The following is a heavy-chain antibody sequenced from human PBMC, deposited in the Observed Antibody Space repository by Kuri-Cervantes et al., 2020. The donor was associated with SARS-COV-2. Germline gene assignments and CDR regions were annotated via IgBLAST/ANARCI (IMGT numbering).Heavy chain of an antibody. J-gene: IGHJ2*01. CDR1: GYSISSGYY. CDR3: ARFRIAATSGNWYFDL. D-gene: IGHD6-13*01. CDR2: IYYSGST. Sequence: SETLSLTCAVSGYSISSGYYWGWIRQPPGKGLEWIGSIYYSGSTYYNPSLKSRVTISVDTSKNQFSLKLSSVTAADTAVYYCARFRIAATSGNWYFDLWGRGTLVTVSS. V-gene: IGHV4-38-2*01.